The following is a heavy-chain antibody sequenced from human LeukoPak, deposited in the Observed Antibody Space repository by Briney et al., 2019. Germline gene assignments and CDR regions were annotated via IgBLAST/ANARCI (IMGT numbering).Heavy chain of an antibody. CDR3: AKDRHCSSTSCPYRQQWPPD. J-gene: IGHJ4*02. CDR1: GFTFSTYD. V-gene: IGHV3-13*01. D-gene: IGHD2-2*01. CDR2: IGTAGDT. Sequence: GGSLRLSCAASGFTFSTYDMHWVRQATGKGLEWVSAIGTAGDTYYVGSVKGRFTISRENAKNSLYLQMNSLRAGDTAVYYCAKDRHCSSTSCPYRQQWPPDWGQGTLVTVSS.